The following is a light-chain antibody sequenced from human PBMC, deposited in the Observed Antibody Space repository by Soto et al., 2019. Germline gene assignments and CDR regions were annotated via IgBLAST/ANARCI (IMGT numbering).Light chain of an antibody. CDR1: QSISLF. J-gene: IGKJ1*01. CDR3: HQTDSIPET. CDR2: AAS. Sequence: DIQMTQSPSSLSASVGDTVTITCRASQSISLFLNWYQQKPGKAPKLLIYAASTLHGGVPSRFSGNGSGTDFTITISSLQPEDFATYYCHQTDSIPETFGQGTKVEIK. V-gene: IGKV1-39*01.